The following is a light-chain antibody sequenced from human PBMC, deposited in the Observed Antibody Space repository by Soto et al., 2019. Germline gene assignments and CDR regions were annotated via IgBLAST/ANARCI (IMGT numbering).Light chain of an antibody. CDR2: GAS. V-gene: IGKV3-20*01. J-gene: IGKJ5*01. CDR3: QHYGRSPIT. CDR1: QSVNSR. Sequence: EIVLTQSPVALSLSPGERATLSCRASQSVNSRLAWYQHKPGQAPRPLISGASSRATGIPDRFSGSGSATDFTLTISRLEPEDFALYYCQHYGRSPITFGQGTRLEIK.